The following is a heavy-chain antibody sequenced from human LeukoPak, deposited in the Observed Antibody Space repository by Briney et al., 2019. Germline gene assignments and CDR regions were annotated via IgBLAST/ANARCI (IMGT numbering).Heavy chain of an antibody. CDR1: GFTFSSYA. CDR3: ARDFVLRYFDWLLFLDY. V-gene: IGHV3-30-3*01. CDR2: VSYDGSNE. Sequence: GGSLRLSCAASGFTFSSYAMHWVRQAPGKGLEWVAVVSYDGSNEYYADSVKGRFTISRDNYKNTLYLQMNSLRAEDTAVYYCARDFVLRYFDWLLFLDYWGQGTLVTVSS. D-gene: IGHD3-9*01. J-gene: IGHJ4*02.